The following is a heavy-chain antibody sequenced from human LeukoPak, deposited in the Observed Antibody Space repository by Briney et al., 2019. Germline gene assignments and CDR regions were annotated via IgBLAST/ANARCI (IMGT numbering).Heavy chain of an antibody. CDR1: GFTFSSYS. V-gene: IGHV3-21*01. D-gene: IGHD3-3*01. J-gene: IGHJ4*02. Sequence: GGSLRLSCAASGFTFSSYSMNWVRQAPGKGLEWVSSISSSSSYIYYADSVKGRFTISRDNAKNSLYLQMNSLRAEDTAVYYCGRELFRFLEWHSYYFDYWGQGTLVTVPS. CDR3: GRELFRFLEWHSYYFDY. CDR2: ISSSSSYI.